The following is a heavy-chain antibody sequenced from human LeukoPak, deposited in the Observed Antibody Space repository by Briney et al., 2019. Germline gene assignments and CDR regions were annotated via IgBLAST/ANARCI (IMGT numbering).Heavy chain of an antibody. Sequence: ASVKVSCKASGYTFTSYGISWVRQAPGQGLEWMGWISAYNGNTNYAQKLQGRVTMTTDTSTSTAYMELRSLRSDDTAVYYCARAPLRFLDWSTDPWGQGTLVTVSS. V-gene: IGHV1-18*01. CDR2: ISAYNGNT. J-gene: IGHJ5*02. CDR3: ARAPLRFLDWSTDP. CDR1: GYTFTSYG. D-gene: IGHD3/OR15-3a*01.